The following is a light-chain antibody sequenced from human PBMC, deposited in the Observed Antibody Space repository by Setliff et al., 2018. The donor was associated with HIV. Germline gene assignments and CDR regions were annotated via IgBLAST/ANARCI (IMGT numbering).Light chain of an antibody. CDR2: DAS. CDR3: QQSYSLVWT. CDR1: QSVRNY. J-gene: IGKJ1*01. V-gene: IGKV1-39*01. Sequence: FQMTQSPSSLSASVGDSVTITCRTSQSVRNYLHWYQQKAGAAPKLLIYDASTLQSGVPSRFSGSGSGTDFTLTITDLQPEDFAIYYCQQSYSLVWTFGQGTKVDIK.